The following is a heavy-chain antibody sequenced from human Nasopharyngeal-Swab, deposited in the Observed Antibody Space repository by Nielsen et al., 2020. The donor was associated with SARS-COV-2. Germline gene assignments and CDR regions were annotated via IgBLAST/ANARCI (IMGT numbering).Heavy chain of an antibody. Sequence: SETLSLTCTVSGGSMSSYYWSWIRQPPGKGLEWIGYIYYSGSTNYNPSLKSRVTISVDTSKNQFSLKLSSATAADTAVYYCARVRYCSGGSCYSGVFYFDYWGQGTLVTVSS. CDR3: ARVRYCSGGSCYSGVFYFDY. V-gene: IGHV4-59*01. CDR2: IYYSGST. D-gene: IGHD2-15*01. CDR1: GGSMSSYY. J-gene: IGHJ4*02.